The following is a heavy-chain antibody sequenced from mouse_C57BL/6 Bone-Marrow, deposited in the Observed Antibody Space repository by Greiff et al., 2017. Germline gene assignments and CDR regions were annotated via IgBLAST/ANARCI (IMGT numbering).Heavy chain of an antibody. Sequence: QVQLQQSGPELVKPGASVKLSCKASGYTFTSYDINWVKQRPGQGLAWIGWIYPRDGSTKYNEKFKGKATLTVDTSSSTAYMELHSLTSEDSAVYFCARSIYGNFSSYWYFDVWGTGTTVTVSS. J-gene: IGHJ1*03. CDR3: ARSIYGNFSSYWYFDV. V-gene: IGHV1-85*01. CDR2: IYPRDGST. D-gene: IGHD2-1*01. CDR1: GYTFTSYD.